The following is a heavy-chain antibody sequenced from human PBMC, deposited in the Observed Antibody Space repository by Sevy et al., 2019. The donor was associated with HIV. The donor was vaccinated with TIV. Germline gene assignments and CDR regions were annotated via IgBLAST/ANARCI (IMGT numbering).Heavy chain of an antibody. CDR3: EAIATAGRDD. J-gene: IGHJ4*02. CDR1: GFIFSSYV. V-gene: IGHV3-23*01. Sequence: GGSLRLSCAASGFIFSSYVMSWVRQAPGKGLEWVSTISGSGGSTYYADSVKGRFTISRDNSKNTLDLQMNSLRAEDTAVYYCEAIATAGRDDWGQGTLVTVSS. D-gene: IGHD6-13*01. CDR2: ISGSGGST.